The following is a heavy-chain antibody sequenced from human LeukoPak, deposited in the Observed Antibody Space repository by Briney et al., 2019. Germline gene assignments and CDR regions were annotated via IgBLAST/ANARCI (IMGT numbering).Heavy chain of an antibody. CDR3: GGSRSFF. J-gene: IGHJ4*02. Sequence: GGSLRLSCAASGFTFSNIAMSWVRQAPGKGLEWVSTISVSGGSTYYADSVKGRFTISRDNSKNTLYLQMNSVRADDTAVYYCGGSRSFFWGQGTLVTVSS. D-gene: IGHD6-6*01. CDR2: ISVSGGST. CDR1: GFTFSNIA. V-gene: IGHV3-23*01.